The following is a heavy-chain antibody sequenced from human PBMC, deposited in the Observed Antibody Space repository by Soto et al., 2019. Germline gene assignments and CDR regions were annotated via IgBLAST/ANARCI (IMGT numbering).Heavy chain of an antibody. CDR1: GFTVNTNY. V-gene: IGHV3-66*01. Sequence: GESLKISCAASGFTVNTNYMSWVRQRPGKGLECVSILYSAGSTYYADSVKGRFTISRDISKTALYLQMNSLRAEDTAVYYCAGYFGSGLDYYYFDVWGKGATVTVSS. J-gene: IGHJ6*03. D-gene: IGHD3-10*01. CDR2: LYSAGST. CDR3: AGYFGSGLDYYYFDV.